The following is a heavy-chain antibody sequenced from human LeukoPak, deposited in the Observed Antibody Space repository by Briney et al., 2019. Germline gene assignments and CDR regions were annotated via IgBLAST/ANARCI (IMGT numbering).Heavy chain of an antibody. Sequence: GGSLRLSCAAPGFTFSSYWMSWVRQAPGKGLEWVANIKQDGSEKYYVDSVKGRFTISRDNAKNSLYLQMNSLRVEDTAVYYCASRIVGTPDYFDFWGQGTLVTVSS. V-gene: IGHV3-7*01. CDR1: GFTFSSYW. D-gene: IGHD1-26*01. CDR3: ASRIVGTPDYFDF. J-gene: IGHJ4*02. CDR2: IKQDGSEK.